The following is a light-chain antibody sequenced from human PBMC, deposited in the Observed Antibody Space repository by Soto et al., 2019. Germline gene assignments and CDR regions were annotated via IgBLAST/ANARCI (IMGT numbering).Light chain of an antibody. Sequence: EIVLTQSPGTLSLSPGERATLSCRASQSVSSNNLAWYQQRPGQAPRVVIYGASTRATGIPERFSGSGSGTDFTLTISRLEPEDVAVYYCQQYGRSPFTFGPGTKGDIK. CDR2: GAS. CDR1: QSVSSNN. J-gene: IGKJ3*01. V-gene: IGKV3-20*01. CDR3: QQYGRSPFT.